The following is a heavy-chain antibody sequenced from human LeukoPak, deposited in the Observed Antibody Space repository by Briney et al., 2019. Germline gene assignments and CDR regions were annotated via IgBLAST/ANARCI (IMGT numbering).Heavy chain of an antibody. Sequence: GGSLRLSCAASGFTFSSYAMHWVRQAPGKGLEWVAVISYDGSNKYYADSVKGRLTISRDNSKNTLYLQMNSLRAEDTAVYYCARERSYYDFWSGYLYYFDYWGQGTLVTVSS. V-gene: IGHV3-30-3*01. CDR1: GFTFSSYA. CDR2: ISYDGSNK. J-gene: IGHJ4*02. D-gene: IGHD3-3*01. CDR3: ARERSYYDFWSGYLYYFDY.